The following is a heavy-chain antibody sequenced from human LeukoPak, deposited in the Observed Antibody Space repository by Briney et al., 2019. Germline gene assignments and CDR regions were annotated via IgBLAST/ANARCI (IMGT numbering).Heavy chain of an antibody. J-gene: IGHJ3*02. CDR3: ARIVVVVITTSGAFDI. CDR2: IYHSGST. D-gene: IGHD3-22*01. Sequence: SETLSLTCAVSGGSISSSNWWSWVRPPPGKGLEWIGEIYHSGSTNYNPSLKSRVTISVDKPKNQFSLKLSSVTAADTAVYYCARIVVVVITTSGAFDIWGQGTMVTVSS. V-gene: IGHV4-4*02. CDR1: GGSISSSNW.